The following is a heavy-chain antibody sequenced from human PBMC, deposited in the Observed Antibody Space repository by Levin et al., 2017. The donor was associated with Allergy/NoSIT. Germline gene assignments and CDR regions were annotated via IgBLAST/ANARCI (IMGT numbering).Heavy chain of an antibody. V-gene: IGHV5-51*01. J-gene: IGHJ5*02. Sequence: LGESLKISCKYSGNRFTSYWIGWVRQMPGRGLEWMAIIHPADSNLHYSASVQGRVTIPADKSLSTVYLQWSSLRASDSGMYYCAKRLYDLELPNWFDPWGQGTLVTVSS. CDR1: GNRFTSYW. CDR2: IHPADSNL. D-gene: IGHD3-22*01. CDR3: AKRLYDLELPNWFDP.